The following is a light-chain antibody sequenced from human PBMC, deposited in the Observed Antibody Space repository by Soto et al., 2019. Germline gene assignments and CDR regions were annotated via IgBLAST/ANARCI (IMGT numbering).Light chain of an antibody. V-gene: IGLV2-11*01. CDR2: DVS. J-gene: IGLJ1*01. CDR1: SSDVGIYNY. Sequence: QSALTQPRSVSGSPGQSVTISCIGTSSDVGIYNYVSWYQHHPGKAPKLMIYDVSKRPSGVPDRFSRSKSGNTASLTISGLQADDEADYYCCSYAGRYIYVFGTGTKLTVL. CDR3: CSYAGRYIYV.